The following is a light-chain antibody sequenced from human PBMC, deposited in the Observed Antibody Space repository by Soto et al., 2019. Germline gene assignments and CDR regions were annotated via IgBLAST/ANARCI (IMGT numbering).Light chain of an antibody. CDR2: GAS. CDR1: QSVSSY. CDR3: QQYGSSPPWT. V-gene: IGKV3-20*01. Sequence: EIVLTQSPATLSLSPGERATLSCRASQSVSSYLAWYQQKPGQAPRLLIYGASSRATGIPDRFSGSGSGTDFPLTISRLEPEDVGVYYCQQYGSSPPWTFGPGTKVDIK. J-gene: IGKJ1*01.